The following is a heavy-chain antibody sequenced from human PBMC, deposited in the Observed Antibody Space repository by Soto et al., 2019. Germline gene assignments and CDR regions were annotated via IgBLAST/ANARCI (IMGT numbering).Heavy chain of an antibody. J-gene: IGHJ6*03. D-gene: IGHD6-13*01. Sequence: ASVKVSCKASGYTFTGYYMHWVRQAPGQGLEWMGWINPNSGGTNYAQKFQGWVTMTRDTSISTAYMELSRLRSDDTAVYYCARDVDSSPNYYYYMDVWGKGTTVTVSS. CDR2: INPNSGGT. V-gene: IGHV1-2*04. CDR3: ARDVDSSPNYYYYMDV. CDR1: GYTFTGYY.